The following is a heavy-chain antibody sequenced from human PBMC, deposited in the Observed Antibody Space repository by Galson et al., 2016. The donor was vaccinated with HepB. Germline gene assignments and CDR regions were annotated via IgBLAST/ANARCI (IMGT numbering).Heavy chain of an antibody. J-gene: IGHJ5*01. CDR3: ARMFPLDNSGWYVRGDGWFDS. CDR1: GFTFSYYY. Sequence: SLRLSCAASGFTFSYYYMSWIRQAPGKGLEWVSYISGDGRTINYADSVKGRFTISRGNAKNSLYLHIHSLTGEETAVYYCARMFPLDNSGWYVRGDGWFDSWGQGTLVTVSS. CDR2: ISGDGRTI. V-gene: IGHV3-11*01. D-gene: IGHD6-19*01.